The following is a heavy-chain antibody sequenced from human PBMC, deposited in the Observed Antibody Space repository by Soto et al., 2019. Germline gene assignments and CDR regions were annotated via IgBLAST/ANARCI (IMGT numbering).Heavy chain of an antibody. CDR3: ARGPPFGY. V-gene: IGHV4-30-2*01. CDR1: GGSISSGGYS. J-gene: IGHJ4*02. Sequence: SETLSLTCAVSGGSISSGGYSWSWIRQPPGKGLEWIGYIYHSVSTYYNPSLKSRVTISVDRSKNQFSLKLSSVTAADTAVYYCARGPPFGYWGQGTLVTVSS. CDR2: IYHSVST.